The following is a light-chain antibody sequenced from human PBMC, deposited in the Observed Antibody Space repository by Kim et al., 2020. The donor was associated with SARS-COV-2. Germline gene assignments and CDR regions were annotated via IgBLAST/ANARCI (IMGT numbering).Light chain of an antibody. CDR3: AAWDDSLSGWV. CDR2: RNN. CDR1: SSNIGSNY. J-gene: IGLJ3*02. Sequence: QSVLTQPPSASGTPGQRVTISCSGSSSNIGSNYVYWYQQLPGTAPKLPIYRNNPRPSGVPDRFSGSKSGTSASLAISGLRSEDEADYYCAAWDDSLSGWVFGGGTQLTVL. V-gene: IGLV1-47*01.